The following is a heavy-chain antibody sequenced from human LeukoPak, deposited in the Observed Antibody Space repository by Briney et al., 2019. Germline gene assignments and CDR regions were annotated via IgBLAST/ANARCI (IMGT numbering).Heavy chain of an antibody. V-gene: IGHV3-30*18. Sequence: GGSLRLSCAASGFTFSSYAIHWVRQAPGKGLEWVAFISYDGSNKYYADSVKGRFTISRDNSKNTLYLQMNSLRAEDTAVYYCAKVGKYCSSTSCYGYDACDIWGQGTMVTVSS. D-gene: IGHD2-2*01. J-gene: IGHJ3*02. CDR1: GFTFSSYA. CDR3: AKVGKYCSSTSCYGYDACDI. CDR2: ISYDGSNK.